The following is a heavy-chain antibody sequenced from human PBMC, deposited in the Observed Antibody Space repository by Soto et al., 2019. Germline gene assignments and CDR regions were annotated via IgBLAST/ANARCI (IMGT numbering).Heavy chain of an antibody. D-gene: IGHD2-15*01. CDR1: GFTFSSYA. J-gene: IGHJ4*02. CDR3: AKHHLSSVVAATKSLAY. Sequence: EVQLLESGGGLVQPGGSLRLSCAASGFTFSSYAMSWVRQAPGKGLEWVSAISGSGGSTYYADSVKGRFTISRDNHKNTLYLQMNSLRAGDTTVYYCAKHHLSSVVAATKSLAYCGEGTLFTVSS. CDR2: ISGSGGST. V-gene: IGHV3-23*01.